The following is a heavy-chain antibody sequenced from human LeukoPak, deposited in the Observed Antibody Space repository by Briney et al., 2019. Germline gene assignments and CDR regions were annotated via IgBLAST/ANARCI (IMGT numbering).Heavy chain of an antibody. J-gene: IGHJ4*02. CDR2: IDPSDSET. CDR1: GYSFTKYW. D-gene: IGHD3-9*01. CDR3: ARLNDILTGPFDY. V-gene: IGHV5-51*01. Sequence: GESLKISCKGSGYSFTKYWNGWVRQMPGKGLEWMGNIDPSDSETRHSPSFQGQVTISVDKPISTAYLQWNSLKASDTAMYYCARLNDILTGPFDYWGQGTLVTVPS.